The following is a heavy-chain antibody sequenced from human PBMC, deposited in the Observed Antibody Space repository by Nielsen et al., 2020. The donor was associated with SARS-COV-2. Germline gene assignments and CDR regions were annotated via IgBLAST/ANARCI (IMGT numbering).Heavy chain of an antibody. CDR2: ISGYSGNT. CDR3: ARAPSDYYGMDV. V-gene: IGHV1-18*01. CDR1: GYTFRSYG. J-gene: IGHJ6*02. Sequence: ASVKVSCKASGYTFRSYGINWVRQAPGQGLEWMGWISGYSGNTNYAERLQGRVTMTRDTSTSTAYMELSSLRSEDTAVYYCARAPSDYYGMDVWGQGTTVTVSS.